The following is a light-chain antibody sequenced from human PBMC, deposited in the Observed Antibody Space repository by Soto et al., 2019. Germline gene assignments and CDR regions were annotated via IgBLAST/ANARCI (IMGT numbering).Light chain of an antibody. CDR1: QSVSSSF. V-gene: IGKV3-20*01. CDR3: QQYGSSPWT. Sequence: EIVLTQSPGTLSLSPGERATLSCRASQSVSSSFLAWYQQKPGQAPRLLIYCASSMATGLPDRFSGSGSGTDLTLTLSRLEPEDFAVYYCQQYGSSPWTFGQGTKVEIK. J-gene: IGKJ1*01. CDR2: CAS.